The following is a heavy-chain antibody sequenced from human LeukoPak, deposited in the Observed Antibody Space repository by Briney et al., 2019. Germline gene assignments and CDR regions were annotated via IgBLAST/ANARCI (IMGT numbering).Heavy chain of an antibody. V-gene: IGHV1-8*01. CDR3: ARTRWSSIFEDFDY. CDR2: MNPNSGNT. D-gene: IGHD3-3*01. J-gene: IGHJ4*02. CDR1: GYTFTSYD. Sequence: GASVKVSCKASGYTFTSYDINWVRQATGQGLEWMGWMNPNSGNTGYAQKFQGRVTMTRNTSISTAYMELSSLRSEDTAVYYCARTRWSSIFEDFDYWGQGTLVTVSS.